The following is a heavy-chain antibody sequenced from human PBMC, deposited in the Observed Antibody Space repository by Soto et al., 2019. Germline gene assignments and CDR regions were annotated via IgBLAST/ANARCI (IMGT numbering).Heavy chain of an antibody. V-gene: IGHV3-64*02. CDR2: INTNGGST. J-gene: IGHJ4*02. Sequence: GGSLRLSCAASGFTFSNHAMHWVRQAPGKGLECISTINTNGGSTYYADSVKGRFTLSRDNSKNTLYLQMGSLRADDMAIYYCARGGGGAALADFDYWGQGALVTVSS. CDR3: ARGGGGAALADFDY. CDR1: GFTFSNHA. D-gene: IGHD3-16*01.